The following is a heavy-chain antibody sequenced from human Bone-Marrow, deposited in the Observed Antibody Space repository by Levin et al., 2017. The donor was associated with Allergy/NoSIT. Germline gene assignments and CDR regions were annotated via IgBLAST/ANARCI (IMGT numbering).Heavy chain of an antibody. J-gene: IGHJ3*02. CDR3: ARDERDLLHAFDI. D-gene: IGHD1-26*01. Sequence: GESLKISCAASGFSFRTYGMDWVRQAPGKGLEWVAFISFDGSDEYYIGSVKGRFTISRDNSKNTLYLEMNNLRAEDTAVYYCARDERDLLHAFDIWGHGTMVTVSS. V-gene: IGHV3-30*03. CDR2: ISFDGSDE. CDR1: GFSFRTYG.